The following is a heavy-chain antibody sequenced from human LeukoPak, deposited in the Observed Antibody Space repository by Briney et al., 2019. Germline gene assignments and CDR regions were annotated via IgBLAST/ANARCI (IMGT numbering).Heavy chain of an antibody. V-gene: IGHV3-66*02. CDR3: ARGLRNYLYAYEY. CDR1: GFTVSNYY. CDR2: IYSDANA. Sequence: GGSLSLSCPASGFTVSNYYMTWVRQAPAKGLDWVSVIYSDANAFYADSVKGRFTISRDNSKNTLYLQMNSLRDEDTAVFHCARGLRNYLYAYEYWGQGTLVTVSS. J-gene: IGHJ4*01. D-gene: IGHD3-16*02.